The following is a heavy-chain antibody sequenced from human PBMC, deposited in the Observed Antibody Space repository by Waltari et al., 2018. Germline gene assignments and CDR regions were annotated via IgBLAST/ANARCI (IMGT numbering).Heavy chain of an antibody. CDR2: IYHSGST. V-gene: IGHV4-38-2*02. CDR3: ARRSSDELRYFDWLFSYYFDY. CDR1: GYSISSGYY. D-gene: IGHD3-9*01. J-gene: IGHJ4*02. Sequence: QVQLQESGPGLVKPSETLSLTCTVSGYSISSGYYWGWIRQPPGKGLEWIGSIYHSGSTYYHPSLKSRVTISVDTSKNQFSLKLSSVTAADTAVYYCARRSSDELRYFDWLFSYYFDYWGQGTLVTVSS.